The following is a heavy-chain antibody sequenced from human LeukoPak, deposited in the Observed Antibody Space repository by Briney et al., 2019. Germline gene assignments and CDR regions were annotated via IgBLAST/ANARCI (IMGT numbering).Heavy chain of an antibody. Sequence: GASVKVSCTPSGYTFTGHYMHWVRQAPGQGLEWMAWINPNNGDTNYAQKFQGRVTVTRDMCISTAYMELSSLRSDDTAVYYCARARGVGTSFNFDYWGQGTLVTVSS. J-gene: IGHJ4*02. CDR1: GYTFTGHY. V-gene: IGHV1-2*02. CDR2: INPNNGDT. CDR3: ARARGVGTSFNFDY. D-gene: IGHD3-10*01.